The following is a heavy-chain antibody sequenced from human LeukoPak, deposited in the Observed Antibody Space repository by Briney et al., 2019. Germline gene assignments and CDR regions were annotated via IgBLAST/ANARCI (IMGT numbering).Heavy chain of an antibody. D-gene: IGHD2-2*01. CDR1: GFTFSSYA. CDR3: AKDPGKFCSSTSCYGGNWFDP. V-gene: IGHV3-23*01. CDR2: ISGSGGST. Sequence: PGGSLRLSCAASGFTFSSYAMSWVRQAPGKGLEWVSAISGSGGSTYYADSVKGRFTISIDNSKNTLYLQMNSLRAEDTAVYYCAKDPGKFCSSTSCYGGNWFDPWGQGTLVTVSS. J-gene: IGHJ5*02.